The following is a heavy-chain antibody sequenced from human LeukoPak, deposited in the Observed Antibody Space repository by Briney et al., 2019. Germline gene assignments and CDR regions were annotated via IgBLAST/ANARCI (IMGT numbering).Heavy chain of an antibody. J-gene: IGHJ6*03. CDR3: ARVGDGYRNGYYHYYYMDV. V-gene: IGHV4-34*01. CDR1: GGSFSGYY. CDR2: INHSGST. D-gene: IGHD5-24*01. Sequence: SETLSLTCAVYGGSFSGYYWSWIRQPPGKGLEWIGEINHSGSTNYNPSLKSRVTISVDTSKNQFSLKLSSVTAADTAVYYCARVGDGYRNGYYHYYYMDVWGKGTTVTISS.